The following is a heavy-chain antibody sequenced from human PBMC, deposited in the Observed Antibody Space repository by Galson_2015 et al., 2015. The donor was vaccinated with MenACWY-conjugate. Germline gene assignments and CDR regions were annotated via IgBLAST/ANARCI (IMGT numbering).Heavy chain of an antibody. J-gene: IGHJ6*03. CDR3: AKDWSVPYSTISYYFYMDV. CDR2: ISYDGSNE. D-gene: IGHD6-13*01. V-gene: IGHV3-30*04. CDR1: GFNIRSYA. Sequence: SLRLSCAASGFNIRSYAMHWIRQAPGKGLEWMAVISYDGSNESYADSVKGRFTISRDNSKNTLYLQMNSLRADDTAVYYCAKDWSVPYSTISYYFYMDVWGKGTTVTVSS.